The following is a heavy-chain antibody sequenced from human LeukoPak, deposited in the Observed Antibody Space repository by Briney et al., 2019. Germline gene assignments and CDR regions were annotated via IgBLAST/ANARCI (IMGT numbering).Heavy chain of an antibody. CDR1: GFTFSNYA. CDR3: ARGQDTVITSRDAFDI. Sequence: PGGSLRLSCAASGFTFSNYAMHWVRQAPGKGLEWVAFIRFDGSNEYYADSVKGRFTISRDNSKNTLSLQMNSLRAEDTAVYYCARGQDTVITSRDAFDIWGQGTMVTVSS. J-gene: IGHJ3*02. V-gene: IGHV3-30*02. D-gene: IGHD4-23*01. CDR2: IRFDGSNE.